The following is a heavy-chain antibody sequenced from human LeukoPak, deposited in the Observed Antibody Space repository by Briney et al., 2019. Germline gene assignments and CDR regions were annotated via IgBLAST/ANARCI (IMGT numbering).Heavy chain of an antibody. CDR3: ASASPMVRGAQLAFDI. D-gene: IGHD3-10*01. J-gene: IGHJ3*02. CDR2: INHSGST. V-gene: IGHV4-34*01. CDR1: GGSFSGYY. Sequence: KPSETLSLTCAVYGGSFSGYYWSWIRQPPGKGLEWIGEINHSGSTNYNPSLKSRVTISVDTSKNQFSLKLSSVTAADTAVYYCASASPMVRGAQLAFDIWGQGTMVTVSS.